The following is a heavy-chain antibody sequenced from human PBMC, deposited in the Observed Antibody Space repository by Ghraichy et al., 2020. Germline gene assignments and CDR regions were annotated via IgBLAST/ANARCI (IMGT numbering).Heavy chain of an antibody. D-gene: IGHD3-22*01. CDR1: GDSVSSNTAT. V-gene: IGHV6-1*01. Sequence: SQTLSLTCAISGDSVSSNTATWNWIRQSPSRGLEWLGMTYYRSKWYNDYAESVKSRITFNPDTSKNQFSLHLNSVTPEDTAVYYCARGGRYYDSRGYYNPFDYWGQGTLVTVSS. J-gene: IGHJ4*02. CDR3: ARGGRYYDSRGYYNPFDY. CDR2: TYYRSKWYN.